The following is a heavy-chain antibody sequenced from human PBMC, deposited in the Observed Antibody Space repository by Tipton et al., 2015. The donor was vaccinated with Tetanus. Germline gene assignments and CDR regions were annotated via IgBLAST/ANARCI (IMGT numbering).Heavy chain of an antibody. CDR1: GYTFTSYY. D-gene: IGHD1-26*01. J-gene: IGHJ4*02. Sequence: QLVQSGAEVKKPGASVKVSCKASGYTFTSYYMHWVRQAPGQGLEWMGIINPSGGSTSYAQKFQGRVTMTRDTSTSTVYMERSSLRSEDTAVYYCARDPRPLGASYYFDYWGQGTLVTVSS. CDR2: INPSGGST. V-gene: IGHV1-46*01. CDR3: ARDPRPLGASYYFDY.